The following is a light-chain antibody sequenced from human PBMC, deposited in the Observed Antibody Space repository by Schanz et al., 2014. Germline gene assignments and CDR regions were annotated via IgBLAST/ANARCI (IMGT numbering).Light chain of an antibody. CDR2: GAS. V-gene: IGKV3-15*01. Sequence: EIVMTQSPATLSVSPGERATLSCRASQSVTSNLAWYQQKPGQAPRLLIYGASTRATGIPARFSGSGSGTEFTLTINSLQSEDFAVYYCQQYNNWPSWTFGQGTKVETK. CDR1: QSVTSN. J-gene: IGKJ1*01. CDR3: QQYNNWPSWT.